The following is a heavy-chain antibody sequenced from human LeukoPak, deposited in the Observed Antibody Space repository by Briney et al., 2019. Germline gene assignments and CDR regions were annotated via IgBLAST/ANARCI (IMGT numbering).Heavy chain of an antibody. CDR3: ARAAAVAAAPSFFDY. Sequence: PGGSLRLSCAASGFSFSGYTINWVRQAPGKGLEWVSSISSSSSYIYYADSVKGRFTISRDNAKNSLYLQMNSLRAEDTAVYYCARAAAVAAAPSFFDYWGQGTLVTVSS. J-gene: IGHJ4*02. CDR1: GFSFSGYT. V-gene: IGHV3-21*01. CDR2: ISSSSSYI. D-gene: IGHD6-13*01.